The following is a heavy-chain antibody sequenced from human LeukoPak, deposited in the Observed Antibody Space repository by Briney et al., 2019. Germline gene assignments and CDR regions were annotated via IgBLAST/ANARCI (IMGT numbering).Heavy chain of an antibody. Sequence: SETLSLTCTVSGGSISSYYWSWIRQPPGKGLEWIGYIYYSGSTYYNPSLKSRVTISVDRSKNQFSLKLSSVTAADTAVYYCARDCSSTSCSKGGLDYWGQGTLVTVSS. CDR2: IYYSGST. CDR1: GGSISSYY. J-gene: IGHJ4*02. CDR3: ARDCSSTSCSKGGLDY. D-gene: IGHD2-2*01. V-gene: IGHV4-59*12.